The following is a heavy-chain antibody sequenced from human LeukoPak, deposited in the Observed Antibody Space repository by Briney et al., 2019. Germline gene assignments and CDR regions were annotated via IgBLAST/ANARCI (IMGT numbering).Heavy chain of an antibody. CDR1: GFTFSSYA. Sequence: TGGPLRLSCAASGFTFSSYAMSWVRQAPGKGLEWVSAISGSGGSTYYADSVKGRFTISRDNSKNTLYLQMNSLRAEDTAVYYCAKDTTPRYGDPFDYWGQGTLVTVSS. J-gene: IGHJ4*02. CDR3: AKDTTPRYGDPFDY. CDR2: ISGSGGST. V-gene: IGHV3-23*01. D-gene: IGHD4-17*01.